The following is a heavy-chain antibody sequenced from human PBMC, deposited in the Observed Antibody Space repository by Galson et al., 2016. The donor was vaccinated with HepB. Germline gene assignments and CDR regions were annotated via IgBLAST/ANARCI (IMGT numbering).Heavy chain of an antibody. J-gene: IGHJ4*02. D-gene: IGHD3-22*01. CDR2: ISGSGAST. Sequence: SLRLSCAASGFTFSNYDMSWVRQAPGRGLEWVSGISGSGASTTYADSVKGRFTISRDNSKNALHLQMNSLRAEDTAMYFCARDFSGSYLGQGTLVTVSS. CDR1: GFTFSNYD. CDR3: ARDFSGSY. V-gene: IGHV3-23*01.